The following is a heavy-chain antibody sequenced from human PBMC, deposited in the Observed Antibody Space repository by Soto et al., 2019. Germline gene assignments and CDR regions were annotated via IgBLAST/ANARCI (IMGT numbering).Heavy chain of an antibody. D-gene: IGHD4-17*01. CDR3: ARILTTDWYCDR. CDR2: ISPYNGNT. CDR1: GYTFTPYD. V-gene: IGHV1-18*01. Sequence: GASVKVSCKASGYTFTPYDISWVRQAPGQGLEWMGWISPYNGNTNYAQKFQDRVTMTTNTSRSTAYMEVRSLRSDDTAVYYCARILTTDWYCDRWGSGTLVTVSS. J-gene: IGHJ2*01.